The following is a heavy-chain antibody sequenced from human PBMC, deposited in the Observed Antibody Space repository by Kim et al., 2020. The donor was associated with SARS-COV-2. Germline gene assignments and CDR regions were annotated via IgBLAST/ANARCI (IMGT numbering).Heavy chain of an antibody. Sequence: GGSLRLSCAASGFTFSSYAMHWVRQAPGKGLEWVAVISYDGSNKYYADSVKGRFTISRDNSKNTLYLQMNSLRAEDTAVYYCARGTAGTYYYGKDVWGQGTTVTVSS. D-gene: IGHD6-19*01. V-gene: IGHV3-30*04. CDR1: GFTFSSYA. J-gene: IGHJ6*02. CDR2: ISYDGSNK. CDR3: ARGTAGTYYYGKDV.